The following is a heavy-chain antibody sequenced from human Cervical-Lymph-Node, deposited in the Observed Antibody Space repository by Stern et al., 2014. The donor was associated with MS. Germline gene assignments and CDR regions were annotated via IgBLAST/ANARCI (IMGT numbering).Heavy chain of an antibody. CDR1: GGTFSSIE. D-gene: IGHD6-13*01. Sequence: VQLVESGAEVKQPGSSMKVSCKASGGTFSSIEISWVRQAPGQGLEWLGGISPLFGTTNYAQQVQGRVTIVADESTSTVNMELSRLRSEDTAVYYCVRDQGGIAASWGQGTLVTVSS. CDR2: ISPLFGTT. CDR3: VRDQGGIAAS. J-gene: IGHJ4*02. V-gene: IGHV1-69*01.